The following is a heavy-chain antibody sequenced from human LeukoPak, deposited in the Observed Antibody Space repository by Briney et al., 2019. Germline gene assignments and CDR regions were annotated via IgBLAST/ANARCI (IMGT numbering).Heavy chain of an antibody. Sequence: PSETLSLTCTVSGGSISSYYWSWIRQPPGKGLEWIGYIYYSGSTNYNPSLKSRVTISVDTSKNQFSLKLSSVTAADTAVYYCARAWGRYFDWLCPLDYWGQGTLVTVSS. CDR3: ARAWGRYFDWLCPLDY. D-gene: IGHD3-9*01. CDR2: IYYSGST. V-gene: IGHV4-59*12. J-gene: IGHJ4*02. CDR1: GGSISSYY.